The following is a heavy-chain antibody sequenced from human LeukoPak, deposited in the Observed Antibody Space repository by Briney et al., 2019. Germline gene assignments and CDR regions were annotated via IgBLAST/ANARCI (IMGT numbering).Heavy chain of an antibody. D-gene: IGHD4-11*01. CDR2: IKQDGSEK. V-gene: IGHV3-7*01. Sequence: PGGSLRLSCAASGFTFSSYWMSWVRQAPGKGLEWVANIKQDGSEKYYVDSVKGRFTISRDIAKNSLYLQMNSLRAEDTAVYYCASHYSNPHIGPIYYFDYWGQGTLVTVSS. CDR3: ASHYSNPHIGPIYYFDY. CDR1: GFTFSSYW. J-gene: IGHJ4*02.